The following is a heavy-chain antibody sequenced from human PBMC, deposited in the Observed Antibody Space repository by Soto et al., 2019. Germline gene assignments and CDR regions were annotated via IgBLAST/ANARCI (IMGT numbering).Heavy chain of an antibody. J-gene: IGHJ3*02. CDR3: ARSPRSGSYWGDAFDI. CDR1: GFTFSSYV. V-gene: IGHV3-33*01. Sequence: GGSLRLSCAASGFTFSSYVMHWVRQAPGKGLEWVAVIWYDGSNKYHADSVKGRFTISRDNSKNTLYLQMNSLRAEDTAVYYCARSPRSGSYWGDAFDIWGQGTMVTVSS. D-gene: IGHD1-26*01. CDR2: IWYDGSNK.